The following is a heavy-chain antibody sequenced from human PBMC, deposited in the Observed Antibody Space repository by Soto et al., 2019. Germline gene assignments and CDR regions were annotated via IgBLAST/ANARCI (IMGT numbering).Heavy chain of an antibody. CDR2: IYWDDDK. Sequence: QITLKESGPTLVKPTQTLTLTCTFSGFSLSTSGVGVGWIRQPPGKALEWLALIYWDDDKRYSPSLKSRLTIXKXTXXNQVVLTMTNMDPVDTATYYCAHTSYYYDSSGYYYWGQGTLVTVSS. D-gene: IGHD3-22*01. CDR3: AHTSYYYDSSGYYY. V-gene: IGHV2-5*02. J-gene: IGHJ4*02. CDR1: GFSLSTSGVG.